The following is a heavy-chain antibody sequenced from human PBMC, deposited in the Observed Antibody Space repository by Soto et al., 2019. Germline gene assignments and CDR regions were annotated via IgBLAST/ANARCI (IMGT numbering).Heavy chain of an antibody. V-gene: IGHV1-69*08. D-gene: IGHD6-19*01. J-gene: IGHJ4*02. CDR2: IIPILGIA. CDR3: AREAAIAVADTSYSDY. CDR1: GGTFSSYT. Sequence: QVQLVQSGAEVKKPGSSVKVSCKASGGTFSSYTISWVRQAPGQGLEWMGRIIPILGIANYAQKFQGRVTITADKSTSTAYMELSSLRSEDTAVYYCAREAAIAVADTSYSDYWGQGTLVTVSS.